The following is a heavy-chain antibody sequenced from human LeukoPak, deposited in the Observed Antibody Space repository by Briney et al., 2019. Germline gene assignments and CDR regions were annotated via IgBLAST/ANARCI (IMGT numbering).Heavy chain of an antibody. Sequence: PSETLSLTCTVSGGSISSYFWSWLRQPPGKGLEWVGYISYNGLTGYSPSLKSRVTMSVDTSKNQISLKLRSLTAADTAVYYCARGDYDLSSGSRFDPWGQGTLVTVSS. D-gene: IGHD3-9*01. CDR2: ISYNGLT. J-gene: IGHJ5*02. V-gene: IGHV4-59*01. CDR1: GGSISSYF. CDR3: ARGDYDLSSGSRFDP.